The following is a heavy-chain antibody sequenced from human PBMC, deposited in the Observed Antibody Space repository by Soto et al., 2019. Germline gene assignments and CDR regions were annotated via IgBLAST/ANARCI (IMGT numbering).Heavy chain of an antibody. J-gene: IGHJ4*02. D-gene: IGHD6-19*01. CDR3: ARGPSGWFGYDY. V-gene: IGHV3-74*01. CDR2: INSGATTT. CDR1: GFTFSSSW. Sequence: EVQLVESGGGLVQPGGSLRLSCAASGFTFSSSWMHWVRQGPGKGLVWVSRINSGATTTNYEDSVKGRFTISRDNAKNTLYLQMDSLTAEDTAVYYCARGPSGWFGYDYWGQGTLVTVSS.